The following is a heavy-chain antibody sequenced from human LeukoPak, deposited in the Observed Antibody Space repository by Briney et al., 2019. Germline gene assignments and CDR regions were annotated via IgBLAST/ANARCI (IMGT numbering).Heavy chain of an antibody. J-gene: IGHJ4*02. CDR3: AREVGYYFDY. CDR2: IYSGGST. D-gene: IGHD1-26*01. V-gene: IGHV3-66*01. Sequence: GGSLRLSCAASGFTFSSYSMSWVRQAPGKGLEWVSVIYSGGSTYYADSVKGRFTISRDNSKNTLYLQMNSLRAEDTAVYYCAREVGYYFDYWGQGTLVTVSS. CDR1: GFTFSSYS.